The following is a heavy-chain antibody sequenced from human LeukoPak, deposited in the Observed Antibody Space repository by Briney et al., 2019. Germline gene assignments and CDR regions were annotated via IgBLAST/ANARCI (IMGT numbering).Heavy chain of an antibody. CDR2: ITHSGLTT. V-gene: IGHV3-23*01. Sequence: GGSLRLSCAASGFTFSDYAMTWVRQAPGKGLDWVSGITHSGLTTYYAASVKGRFTISRDNSKNTLYLQMNSLRAEDTAVYYCAKLEGDWFDPWGQGTLVTVSS. CDR3: AKLEGDWFDP. D-gene: IGHD1-1*01. CDR1: GFTFSDYA. J-gene: IGHJ5*02.